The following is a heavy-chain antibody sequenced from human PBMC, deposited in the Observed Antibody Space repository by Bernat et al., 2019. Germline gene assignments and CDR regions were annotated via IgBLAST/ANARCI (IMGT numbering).Heavy chain of an antibody. Sequence: EVQLLESGGGLVQPGGSLRLSCAASGFTFSSYAMSWVRQAPGKGLEWVSVISGSGGSTYYADYVKGRFTISRDNSKNTLNLQMNSLRAEDTAVYYCAKALGYGSGSYWTLIFDYWGQGTLVTVSP. CDR1: GFTFSSYA. V-gene: IGHV3-23*01. D-gene: IGHD3-10*01. CDR3: AKALGYGSGSYWTLIFDY. J-gene: IGHJ4*02. CDR2: ISGSGGST.